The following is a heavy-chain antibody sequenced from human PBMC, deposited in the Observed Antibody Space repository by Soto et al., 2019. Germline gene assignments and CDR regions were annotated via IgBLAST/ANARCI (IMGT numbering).Heavy chain of an antibody. CDR1: GFTFSSYA. J-gene: IGHJ1*01. V-gene: IGHV3-23*01. D-gene: IGHD1-26*01. Sequence: GGSLRLSCAAPGFTFSSYAMSWVRQAPGKGLEWVSAISGSGGSTYYADSVKGRFTISRDNSKNTLYLQMNSLRAEDTAVYYCAKDGAHRGGSKPTFQHWGQGTLVTGSS. CDR3: AKDGAHRGGSKPTFQH. CDR2: ISGSGGST.